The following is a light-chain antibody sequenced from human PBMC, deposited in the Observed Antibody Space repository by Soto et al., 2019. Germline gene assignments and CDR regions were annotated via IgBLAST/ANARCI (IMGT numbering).Light chain of an antibody. CDR2: DVA. CDR3: SSYTTTTTRV. CDR1: SSDVGGFNF. V-gene: IGLV2-14*03. J-gene: IGLJ1*01. Sequence: QSVLTQPASVSGSPGQSITISCTGSSSDVGGFNFVSWYQQHPGKAPKLMIHDVASRPSGVSNRFSGSKSGNTASLTISGLQTEDEADYYCSSYTTTTTRVFGTGTKATVL.